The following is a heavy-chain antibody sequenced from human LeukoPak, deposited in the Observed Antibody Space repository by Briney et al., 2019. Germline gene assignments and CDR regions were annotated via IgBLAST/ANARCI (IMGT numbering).Heavy chain of an antibody. CDR3: ARDRGGGQLLDY. CDR2: INPNRGGT. CDR1: GYTFTSYG. Sequence: GASVKVFCKASGYTFTSYGISWVRQAPGQGLEWMGWINPNRGGTNYAQKFQGRVTMTRDTSISTAYMELSRLRSDDTAVYYCARDRGGGQLLDYWGQGTLVTVSS. D-gene: IGHD2-15*01. J-gene: IGHJ4*02. V-gene: IGHV1-2*02.